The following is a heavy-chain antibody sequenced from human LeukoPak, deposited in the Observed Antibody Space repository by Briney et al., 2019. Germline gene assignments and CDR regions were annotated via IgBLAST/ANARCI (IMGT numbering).Heavy chain of an antibody. CDR2: INPSGGST. D-gene: IGHD3-22*01. CDR1: GYTFTSYY. V-gene: IGHV1-46*01. CDR3: ARDSLLTYYYDSSGYYYPEL. Sequence: ASVKRSCKASGYTFTSYYMHWVRKAPGQGLEWMGIINPSGGSTSYEQKFQGRVTMTRDTSTSTVYMELSSLRSEDTAVYYCARDSLLTYYYDSSGYYYPELWGQGTLVTVSS. J-gene: IGHJ4*02.